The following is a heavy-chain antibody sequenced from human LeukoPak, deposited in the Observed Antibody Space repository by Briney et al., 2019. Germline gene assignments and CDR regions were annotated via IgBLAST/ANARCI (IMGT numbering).Heavy chain of an antibody. Sequence: ASVKVSCKASGYTFTSYGISWVRQAPGQGLEWMGWINPNSGGRNYAQKLQGRVTMTRDTSITTAYMELSRLRSDDTAVYYCAREGPFGFDPWGQGTLVTVSS. CDR2: INPNSGGR. V-gene: IGHV1-2*02. CDR3: AREGPFGFDP. CDR1: GYTFTSYG. J-gene: IGHJ5*02. D-gene: IGHD2/OR15-2a*01.